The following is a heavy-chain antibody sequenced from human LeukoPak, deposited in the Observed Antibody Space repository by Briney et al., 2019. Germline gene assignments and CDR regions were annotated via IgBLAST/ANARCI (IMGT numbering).Heavy chain of an antibody. J-gene: IGHJ6*04. Sequence: GESLKISCQCSRYIFANSWIGWVRQVPGKGLEWMGIIYPGDLDVKYSPSFQGQVTISADNSISTAYLQWSSLKASDTAMYYCAKLMDVWGKGTTVTVSS. CDR1: RYIFANSW. CDR2: IYPGDLDV. CDR3: AKLMDV. V-gene: IGHV5-51*01. D-gene: IGHD5-24*01.